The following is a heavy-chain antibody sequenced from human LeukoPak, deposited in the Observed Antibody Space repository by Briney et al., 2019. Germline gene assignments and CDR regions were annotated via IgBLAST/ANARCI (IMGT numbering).Heavy chain of an antibody. J-gene: IGHJ4*02. CDR3: ARDRGYSYGFDY. Sequence: GGSLRLSCAASGFTVSSNYMSWVRQAPGKGLEWVSVIYSGGSTYYADSVKGRFTISRDNSKNTLYLQMNSLRAEDTAVYYCARDRGYSYGFDYWGQGTLVTVSS. CDR1: GFTVSSNY. CDR2: IYSGGST. V-gene: IGHV3-53*01. D-gene: IGHD5-18*01.